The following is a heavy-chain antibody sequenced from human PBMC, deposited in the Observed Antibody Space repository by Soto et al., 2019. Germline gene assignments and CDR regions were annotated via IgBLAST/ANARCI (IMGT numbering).Heavy chain of an antibody. Sequence: QMQLVQSGAEVKKTGSSVKDSCKASGYTFTYRYLHWVRQAPGQALEWMGWITPFNGNTNYAQKFQDRVTITRDRSMSTAYMELSSLRSEDTAMYYCARGGGDAHYWYFDLWGRGTLVTVSS. CDR2: ITPFNGNT. CDR1: GYTFTYRY. V-gene: IGHV1-45*02. J-gene: IGHJ2*01. D-gene: IGHD2-21*02. CDR3: ARGGGDAHYWYFDL.